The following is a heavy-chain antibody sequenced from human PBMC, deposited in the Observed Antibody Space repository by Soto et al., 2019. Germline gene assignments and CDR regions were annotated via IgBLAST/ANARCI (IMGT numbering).Heavy chain of an antibody. CDR3: TKEANCSGGSCYPTLFDY. J-gene: IGHJ4*02. Sequence: GGSLRLSCTASGFTFGDYAMSWFRQAPGKGLEWVGFIRSKAYGGTTEYAASVKGRFTISRDDSKSIAYLQMNSLKTEDTAVYYCTKEANCSGGSCYPTLFDYWGQGTLVTVSS. CDR1: GFTFGDYA. D-gene: IGHD2-15*01. CDR2: IRSKAYGGTT. V-gene: IGHV3-49*03.